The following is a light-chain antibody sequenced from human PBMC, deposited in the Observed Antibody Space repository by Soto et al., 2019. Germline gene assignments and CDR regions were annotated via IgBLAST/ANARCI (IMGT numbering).Light chain of an antibody. J-gene: IGKJ5*01. V-gene: IGKV3D-15*01. CDR2: GAS. Sequence: IVLTQSPATLSVSPGERATLSCRASQSVSSNLAWYQQRPGQAPRLLIYGASTRATGVPARFSGSGSGTEFTLTITSLQSEDFAVYCCQHYNNWPLTFGPGTRLEIK. CDR1: QSVSSN. CDR3: QHYNNWPLT.